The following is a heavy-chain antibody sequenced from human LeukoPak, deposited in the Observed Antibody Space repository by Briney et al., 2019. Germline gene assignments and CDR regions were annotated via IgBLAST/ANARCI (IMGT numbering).Heavy chain of an antibody. Sequence: SVKVSCKASGYTFSSYAISWVRQAPGQGLEWMGRIIPIFGTANYAQKFQGRVTITADESTSTAYMELSSLRSEDTAVYYCARVEGYCSSTSCYTNWCDPWGQETRVSVSS. CDR3: ARVEGYCSSTSCYTNWCDP. J-gene: IGHJ5*02. V-gene: IGHV1-69*15. CDR1: GYTFSSYA. D-gene: IGHD2-2*02. CDR2: IIPIFGTA.